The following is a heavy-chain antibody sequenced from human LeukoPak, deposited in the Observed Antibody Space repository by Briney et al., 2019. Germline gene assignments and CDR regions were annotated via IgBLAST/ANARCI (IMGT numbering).Heavy chain of an antibody. D-gene: IGHD3-9*01. J-gene: IGHJ4*02. V-gene: IGHV4-59*12. CDR2: IYYSGST. CDR1: GGSISSYY. Sequence: SETLSLTCTVSGGSISSYYWSWIRQPPGKGLEWIGYIYYSGSTNYNPSLKSRVTISVDTSKNQFSLKLNSVTAADTAVYYCARGNILTGYCFDYWGQGSLVTVSS. CDR3: ARGNILTGYCFDY.